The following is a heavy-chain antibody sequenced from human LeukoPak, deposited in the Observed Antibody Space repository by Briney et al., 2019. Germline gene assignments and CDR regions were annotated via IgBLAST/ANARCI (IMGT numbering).Heavy chain of an antibody. D-gene: IGHD1-26*01. CDR3: AREEDSGSYRFDY. Sequence: GSLRLSCAASGFTFNAYSMNWVRQAPGKGPEWVSSFSFNGESTYYADSARGRFTISRDNAKNSLYLQMNSLRAEDTAVYYCAREEDSGSYRFDYWGQGTLVTVSS. J-gene: IGHJ4*02. CDR1: GFTFNAYS. CDR2: FSFNGEST. V-gene: IGHV3-21*01.